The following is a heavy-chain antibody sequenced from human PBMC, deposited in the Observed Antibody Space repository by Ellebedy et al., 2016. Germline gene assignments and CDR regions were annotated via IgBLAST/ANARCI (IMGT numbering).Heavy chain of an antibody. V-gene: IGHV4-59*01. D-gene: IGHD4-17*01. CDR3: ARRTTVTPPGLLYSYFDL. J-gene: IGHJ2*01. Sequence: SETLSLTCTVSGGSISSSYWTWIRQPPGKGLEWIGDISYRGSTNYNPSLKSRVTISADTSKSQFSLRLNSVTAADTALYYCARRTTVTPPGLLYSYFDLWGRGTLVTVSS. CDR2: ISYRGST. CDR1: GGSISSSY.